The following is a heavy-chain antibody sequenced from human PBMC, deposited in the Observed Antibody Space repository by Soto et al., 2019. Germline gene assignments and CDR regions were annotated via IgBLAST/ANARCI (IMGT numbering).Heavy chain of an antibody. J-gene: IGHJ6*02. V-gene: IGHV1-69*13. CDR1: GGTFSSYA. Sequence: GASVKVSCKASGGTFSSYAISWVRQAPGQGLEWMGGIIPIFGTANYAQKFQGRVTITADESTSTAYMELSSLRSEDTAVYYCARAETIAVAGTGYYYYGMDVWGQGTKVTVSS. CDR3: ARAETIAVAGTGYYYYGMDV. CDR2: IIPIFGTA. D-gene: IGHD6-19*01.